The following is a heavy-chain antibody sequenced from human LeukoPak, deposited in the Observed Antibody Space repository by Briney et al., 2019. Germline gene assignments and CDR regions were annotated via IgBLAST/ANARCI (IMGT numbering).Heavy chain of an antibody. D-gene: IGHD2-21*01. CDR2: ISYDGSNK. V-gene: IGHV3-30-3*01. CDR1: GFTVSSNY. J-gene: IGHJ4*02. Sequence: PGGSLRLSCAASGFTVSSNYMSWVRQAPGKGLEWVAVISYDGSNKYYADSVKGRFTISRDNSKNTLYLQMNSLRAEDTAVYYCARDMGIESYWGQGTLVTVSS. CDR3: ARDMGIESY.